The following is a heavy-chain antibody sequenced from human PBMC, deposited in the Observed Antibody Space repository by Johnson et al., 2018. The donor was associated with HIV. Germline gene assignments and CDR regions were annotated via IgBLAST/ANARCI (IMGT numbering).Heavy chain of an antibody. V-gene: IGHV3-30*04. J-gene: IGHJ3*02. CDR1: GFTFDDYA. D-gene: IGHD3-22*01. CDR2: ISYDGSNK. Sequence: VQLVESGGDMVQPGRSLRLSCAASGFTFDDYAMHWVRQAPGKGLEWVAVISYDGSNKYYADSVKGRFTISRDNAKNSLYLQMNSLRAEDTAVYYCARDRDYYDSSGYYYEGHAFDIWGQGTMVTVSS. CDR3: ARDRDYYDSSGYYYEGHAFDI.